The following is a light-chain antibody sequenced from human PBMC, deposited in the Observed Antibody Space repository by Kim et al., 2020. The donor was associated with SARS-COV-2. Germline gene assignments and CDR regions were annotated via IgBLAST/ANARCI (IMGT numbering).Light chain of an antibody. V-gene: IGLV3-1*01. CDR2: QDN. Sequence: SYELTQPPSVSVSPGQTASLTCSGDKLGDKYACWYQQKPGHSPVLVIYQDNKRPSGIPERFSGSNSGNTATLTISGTQAMDEADYYCQAWDSSTVVFGGGTQLTVL. CDR3: QAWDSSTVV. CDR1: KLGDKY. J-gene: IGLJ2*01.